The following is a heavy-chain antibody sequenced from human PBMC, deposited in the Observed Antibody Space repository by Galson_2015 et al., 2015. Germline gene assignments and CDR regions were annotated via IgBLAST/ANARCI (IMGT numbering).Heavy chain of an antibody. Sequence: SLRLSCAASEFTFSSYYMSWVRQAPGKGLEWVSSISSTTTYIYYADSVKGRFTISRDNAKNSLYLQMNSLGAEDTAVYYCARQICDYVFWSGYYSTNFDYWGQGTLVTVSS. J-gene: IGHJ4*02. V-gene: IGHV3-21*01. D-gene: IGHD3-3*01. CDR1: EFTFSSYY. CDR2: ISSTTTYI. CDR3: ARQICDYVFWSGYYSTNFDY.